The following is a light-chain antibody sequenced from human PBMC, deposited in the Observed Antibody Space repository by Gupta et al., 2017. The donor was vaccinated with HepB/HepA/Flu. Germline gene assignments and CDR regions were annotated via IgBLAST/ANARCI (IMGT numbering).Light chain of an antibody. Sequence: QLVLTQSPSASASLGASVKLPCTLSSGHSSYATAWHQQQPEKGPRYLMKLNSDGSHSKGDGIPDRFSGSSSGAERYLTISSLQSEDEADYYCQTWGTGIVVFGGGTKLTVL. CDR1: SGHSSYA. J-gene: IGLJ2*01. CDR2: LNSDGSH. V-gene: IGLV4-69*01. CDR3: QTWGTGIVV.